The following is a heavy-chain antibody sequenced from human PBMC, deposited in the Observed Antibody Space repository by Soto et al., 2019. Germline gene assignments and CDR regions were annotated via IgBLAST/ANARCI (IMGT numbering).Heavy chain of an antibody. CDR3: AREPIRGNWFDP. V-gene: IGHV4-59*01. CDR1: GGSISSYY. Sequence: XETLSVTCPFSGGSISSYYLSLILQPPGKGLEWIGYIYYSGSTNYNPSLKSRVTISVDTSKNQFSLNLSSVTAADTAVYYCAREPIRGNWFDPWGQGTLVTVSS. CDR2: IYYSGST. J-gene: IGHJ5*02. D-gene: IGHD1-20*01.